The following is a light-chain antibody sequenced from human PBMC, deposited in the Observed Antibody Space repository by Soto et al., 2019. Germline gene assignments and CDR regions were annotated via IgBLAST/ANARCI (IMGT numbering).Light chain of an antibody. CDR3: QQYNNWPPLT. CDR2: GAS. CDR1: QSVSSN. Sequence: EIVMTQSPATLSVCPGERGTLSCRASQSVSSNLAWYQQKPGQAPRLLIYGASTRATGIPARFSGSGSGTEFTLTISSLQSEDFAVYYCQQYNNWPPLTFGGGTKVEIK. J-gene: IGKJ4*01. V-gene: IGKV3-15*01.